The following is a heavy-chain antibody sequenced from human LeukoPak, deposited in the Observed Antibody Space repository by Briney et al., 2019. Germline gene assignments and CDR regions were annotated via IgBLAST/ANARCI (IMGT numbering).Heavy chain of an antibody. CDR2: ISSGSSII. J-gene: IGHJ4*02. CDR1: GFTFSSYE. D-gene: IGHD1/OR15-1a*01. CDR3: ARVNNGGVGWEYYFDY. Sequence: GGSLRLSCAASGFTFSSYEMSWVRQAPGKGLEWVSYISSGSSIIYYADSVKGRFTISRDNAKNSLYLQMNSLRAEDTAVYYCARVNNGGVGWEYYFDYWGQGTLVTVSS. V-gene: IGHV3-48*03.